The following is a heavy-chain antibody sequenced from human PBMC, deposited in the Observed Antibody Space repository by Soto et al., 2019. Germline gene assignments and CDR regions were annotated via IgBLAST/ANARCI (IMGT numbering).Heavy chain of an antibody. CDR1: GYTFSNQW. D-gene: IGHD6-19*01. Sequence: PGESLKISCQGSGYTFSNQWIAWVRQMPGKGLEWMGLTHPGNSESRYSPSIRGQVTMSVDKSINTAFLQWSSLRAEDTALYYCAKEPSRRGGCFDYWGQGTLVTVSS. CDR2: THPGNSES. V-gene: IGHV5-51*01. J-gene: IGHJ4*02. CDR3: AKEPSRRGGCFDY.